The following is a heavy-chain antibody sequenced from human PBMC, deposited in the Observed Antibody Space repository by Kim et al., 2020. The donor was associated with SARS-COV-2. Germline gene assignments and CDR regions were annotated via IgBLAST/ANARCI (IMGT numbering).Heavy chain of an antibody. CDR3: TTDLGPLRR. D-gene: IGHD6-6*01. Sequence: GTTDYAAPVKGRFTISRDDSKNTLYLQMNSLKTEDTAVYYCTTDLGPLRRWGQGTLVTVSS. V-gene: IGHV3-15*01. J-gene: IGHJ4*02. CDR2: GTT.